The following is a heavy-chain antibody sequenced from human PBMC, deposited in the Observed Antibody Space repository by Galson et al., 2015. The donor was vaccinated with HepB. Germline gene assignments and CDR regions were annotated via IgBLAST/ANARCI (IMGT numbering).Heavy chain of an antibody. D-gene: IGHD1-1*01. CDR3: ARPSTANWFDP. CDR2: ISTYNDNT. J-gene: IGHJ5*02. CDR1: GYTFTSYD. V-gene: IGHV1-18*04. Sequence: SVKVSCKASGYTFTSYDISWVRQAPGQGLEWMGRISTYNDNTNYAQKLQGRVTMTTDASTSTAYMELRRLRSDDTAVYYCARPSTANWFDPWGQGTLVTVSS.